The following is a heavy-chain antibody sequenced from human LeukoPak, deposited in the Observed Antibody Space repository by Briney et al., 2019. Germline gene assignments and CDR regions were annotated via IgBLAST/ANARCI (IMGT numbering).Heavy chain of an antibody. CDR2: ISYDGSNK. J-gene: IGHJ4*02. Sequence: GGSLRLSCVASGFTFSSYGMHWVRQAPGKGLEWVAVISYDGSNKYYADSVKGRFTISRDNSKNTLYLQMNSLRAEDTAVYYCAKDLYSYGTHFDYWGQGTLVTVSS. V-gene: IGHV3-30*18. CDR1: GFTFSSYG. CDR3: AKDLYSYGTHFDY. D-gene: IGHD5-18*01.